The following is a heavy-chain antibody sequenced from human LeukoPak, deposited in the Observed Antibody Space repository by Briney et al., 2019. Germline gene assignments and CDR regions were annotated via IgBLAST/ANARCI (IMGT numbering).Heavy chain of an antibody. J-gene: IGHJ4*02. CDR2: ISAYNGNT. CDR3: ARAPYSSSSRADY. Sequence: ASVKVSCKASGGTFSSYAISWVRQAPGKGLEWMGWISAYNGNTNYAQKFQGRVTMTTDTSTSTAYMDLRSLRSDDTAVYYCARAPYSSSSRADYWGQGTLVTVSS. V-gene: IGHV1-18*01. CDR1: GGTFSSYA. D-gene: IGHD6-6*01.